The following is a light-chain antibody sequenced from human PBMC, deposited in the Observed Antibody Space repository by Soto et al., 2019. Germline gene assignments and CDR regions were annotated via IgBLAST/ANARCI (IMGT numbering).Light chain of an antibody. CDR1: SGHSSYI. CDR2: LEGSGSY. J-gene: IGLJ2*01. CDR3: ETWDSNTRV. Sequence: QPVLTQSXSASXSLGSSVKXXCTLSSGHSSYIIAWHQQQPGKAPRYLMKLEGSGSYNKGSGVPDRFSGSSSGADRYLTISNLQFEDEANYYCETWDSNTRVFGGGTKLTVL. V-gene: IGLV4-60*02.